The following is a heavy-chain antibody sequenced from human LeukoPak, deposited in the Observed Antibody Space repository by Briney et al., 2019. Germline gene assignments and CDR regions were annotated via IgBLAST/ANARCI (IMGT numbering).Heavy chain of an antibody. D-gene: IGHD3-3*01. V-gene: IGHV3-7*01. CDR1: GFTFSTNW. Sequence: PGGSLRLSCAASGFTFSTNWMSWVRQAPGKGLEWVANIKQDGSEKYYVDSVKGRFTISRDNAKNSLYLQMNTLRPEDTAVYYCARERQNKDFWSGGDYWGQGTLVTVSS. CDR2: IKQDGSEK. CDR3: ARERQNKDFWSGGDY. J-gene: IGHJ4*02.